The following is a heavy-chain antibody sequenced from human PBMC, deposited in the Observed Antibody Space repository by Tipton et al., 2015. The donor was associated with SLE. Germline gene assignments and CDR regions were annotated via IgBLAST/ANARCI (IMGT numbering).Heavy chain of an antibody. CDR2: IYWDDAK. V-gene: IGHV2-5*02. CDR3: AHTPQSPIGWYDY. J-gene: IGHJ4*02. CDR1: GGSISSYYW. D-gene: IGHD6-19*01. Sequence: TLSLTCAVSGGSISSYYWGWIRQPPGKALEWLALIYWDDAKLYSPSLTSRLTITKDTSKNLVVLTLTNMDPVDTATYYCAHTPQSPIGWYDYWGQGTLVTVSS.